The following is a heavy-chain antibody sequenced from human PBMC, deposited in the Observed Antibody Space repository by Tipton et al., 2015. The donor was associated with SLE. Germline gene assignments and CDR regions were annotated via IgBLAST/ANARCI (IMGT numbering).Heavy chain of an antibody. CDR3: ARDRRYESITSNSYYYAMDV. CDR1: GDSISSSAYY. J-gene: IGHJ6*02. V-gene: IGHV4-39*07. D-gene: IGHD1-14*01. CDR2: IYYSGTA. Sequence: GLVKPSETLSLICTVSGDSISSSAYYWGWIRQPPGKGLEWIGYIYYSGTAYYNPSLKSRLTISIDTSKNQFSLNLSSVTAADTAVYYCARDRRYESITSNSYYYAMDVWGQGTTVTVSS.